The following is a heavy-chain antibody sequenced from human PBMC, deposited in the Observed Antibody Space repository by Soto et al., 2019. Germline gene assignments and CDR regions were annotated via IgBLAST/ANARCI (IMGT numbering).Heavy chain of an antibody. CDR2: IIPIFGTA. D-gene: IGHD6-6*01. CDR3: ARPGPVSYSSSSRYGMDV. J-gene: IGHJ6*02. CDR1: GGTFSSYA. Sequence: SVKVSCKASGGTFSSYAISWVRQAPGQGLEWMGGIIPIFGTANYAQKFQGRVTITADESTSTAYMELSSLRSEDTAVYYCARPGPVSYSSSSRYGMDVWGQGTTVTVSS. V-gene: IGHV1-69*13.